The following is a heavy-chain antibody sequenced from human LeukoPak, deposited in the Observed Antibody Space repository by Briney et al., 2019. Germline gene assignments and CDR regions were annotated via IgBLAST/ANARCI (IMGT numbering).Heavy chain of an antibody. Sequence: ASVKVSCKASGYTFTGYYMHWVRQAPGQGLEWMGWINPNSGGTKYSQKFQGRVTITRDTSASTAYMELSSLRSEDTAVYYCAREGSDSSGDTGGFDYWGQGTLVTVSS. J-gene: IGHJ4*02. CDR1: GYTFTGYY. D-gene: IGHD6-19*01. V-gene: IGHV1-2*02. CDR3: AREGSDSSGDTGGFDY. CDR2: INPNSGGT.